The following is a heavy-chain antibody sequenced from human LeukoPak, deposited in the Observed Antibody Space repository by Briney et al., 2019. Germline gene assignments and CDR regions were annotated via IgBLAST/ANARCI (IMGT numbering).Heavy chain of an antibody. CDR2: ISSSDSTI. CDR3: ARGCDSSSWYCAFDI. CDR1: GFTFSDYY. V-gene: IGHV3-11*01. Sequence: PGGSLRLSCAASGFTFSDYYMSWIHQAPGKGLEWVSYISSSDSTIYYADSVKGRFTISRDNAKNSLYLQMNSLRAEDTAVYYCARGCDSSSWYCAFDIWGQGTMVTVSS. D-gene: IGHD6-13*01. J-gene: IGHJ3*02.